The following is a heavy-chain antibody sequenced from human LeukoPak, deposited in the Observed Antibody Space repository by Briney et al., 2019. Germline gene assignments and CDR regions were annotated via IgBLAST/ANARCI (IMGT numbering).Heavy chain of an antibody. Sequence: SETLSLTCTVSGGSISSGDYYWSWIRQPPGKGLEWIGYIYYSGSTNYNPSLKSRVTISVDTSKNQFSLKLSSVTAADTAVYYCARGGMVRGVIAPFDPWGQGTLVTVSS. V-gene: IGHV4-61*08. CDR2: IYYSGST. J-gene: IGHJ5*02. CDR3: ARGGMVRGVIAPFDP. CDR1: GGSISSGDYY. D-gene: IGHD3-10*01.